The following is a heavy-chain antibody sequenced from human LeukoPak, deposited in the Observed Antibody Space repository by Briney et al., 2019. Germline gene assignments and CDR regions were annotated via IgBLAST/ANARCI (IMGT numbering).Heavy chain of an antibody. Sequence: GGSLRLSCAASGFTFSSYWMSWVRQAPGKGLEWVANIKQDGSEKYYVDSVKGRFTISRDNAKSSLYLQMNSLRAEDTAVYYCARGSHLKWSGYYSSALDIWGQGTMVTVSS. CDR1: GFTFSSYW. V-gene: IGHV3-7*01. CDR2: IKQDGSEK. CDR3: ARGSHLKWSGYYSSALDI. J-gene: IGHJ3*02. D-gene: IGHD3-3*01.